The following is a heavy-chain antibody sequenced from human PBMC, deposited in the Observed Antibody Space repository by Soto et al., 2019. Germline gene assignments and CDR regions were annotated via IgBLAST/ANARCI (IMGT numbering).Heavy chain of an antibody. J-gene: IGHJ5*02. CDR1: GDSVSSNSAA. CDR2: TYYRSKWYN. Sequence: SQTLSLTCAISGDSVSSNSAAWNWIRQSPSRGLEWLGRTYYRSKWYNDYAVSVKSRITINPDTSKNQFSLQLNSVTPEDTAVYYCSSESRTPGPHWFDPWGQGTLVTVSS. CDR3: SSESRTPGPHWFDP. V-gene: IGHV6-1*01. D-gene: IGHD1-7*01.